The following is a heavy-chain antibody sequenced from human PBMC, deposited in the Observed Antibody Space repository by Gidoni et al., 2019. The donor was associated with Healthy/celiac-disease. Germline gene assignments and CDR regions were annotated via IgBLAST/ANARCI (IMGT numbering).Heavy chain of an antibody. V-gene: IGHV1-69*06. CDR1: GGTVSSSA. Sequence: QVQLVQSGAEVKKPGSSVTVSCKASGGTVSSSAISWERQAPGQGLEWMGRIIPIFGTENYAQKFQGRVTITADTSTRTAYMELSSLRSEDTAVYYCARVLVSSGYYSSYFDYWGQGTLVTVSS. CDR2: IIPIFGTE. CDR3: ARVLVSSGYYSSYFDY. J-gene: IGHJ4*02. D-gene: IGHD3-22*01.